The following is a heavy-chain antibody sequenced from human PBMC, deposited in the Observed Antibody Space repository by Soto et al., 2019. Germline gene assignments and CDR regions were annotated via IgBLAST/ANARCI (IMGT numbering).Heavy chain of an antibody. D-gene: IGHD5-12*01. Sequence: PGESLKISCKGSGYSFTSYWIGWVRQMPGKGLEWMGIIYPGDSDTRYSPSFQGQVTISADKSISTAHLQWSSLKASDTAMYYCARRAIVATGFYGMDVWGQGTTVTVSS. J-gene: IGHJ6*02. CDR3: ARRAIVATGFYGMDV. CDR1: GYSFTSYW. CDR2: IYPGDSDT. V-gene: IGHV5-51*01.